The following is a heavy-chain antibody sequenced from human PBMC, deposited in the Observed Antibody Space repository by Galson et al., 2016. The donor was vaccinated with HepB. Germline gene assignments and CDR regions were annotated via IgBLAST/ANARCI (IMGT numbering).Heavy chain of an antibody. CDR2: TTNSGITT. D-gene: IGHD3-10*01. J-gene: IGHJ4*02. CDR3: AGGSTWFADC. V-gene: IGHV3-23*05. CDR1: GFTFSNYD. Sequence: SLRLSCAASGFTFSNYDMTWVRQAPGKGLEWVSATTNSGITTHYADSVKGRFTISRDNSKNTLFLQMNTVRAEDTAVYYCAGGSTWFADCWSQGTLVTVSS.